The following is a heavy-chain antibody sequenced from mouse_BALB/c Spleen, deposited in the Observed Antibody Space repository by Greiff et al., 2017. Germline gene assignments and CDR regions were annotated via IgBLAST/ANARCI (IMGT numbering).Heavy chain of an antibody. V-gene: IGHV5-6-5*01. CDR3: ARGMTARATFYYAMDY. D-gene: IGHD3-2*01. CDR1: GFTFSSFA. CDR2: ISSGGST. Sequence: EVQLVESGGGLVKPGGSLKFSCAVSGFTFSSFAMSWVRQTPEKRLVWVAPISSGGSTYYPDSVKGRFTISSDNARNILYLQMSSLRSEDTAMYYYARGMTARATFYYAMDYWGQGTSVTVSS. J-gene: IGHJ4*01.